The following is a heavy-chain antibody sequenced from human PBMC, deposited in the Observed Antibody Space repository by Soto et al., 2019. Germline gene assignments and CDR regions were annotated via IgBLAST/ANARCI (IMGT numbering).Heavy chain of an antibody. Sequence: SQTLSLTCAISGDIVSSNSAAWNWIRQSPSRGLEWLGRTYYRSKWYNDYAVSVKSRITINPDTSKNQFSLQLNSVTPEDTAVYYCARAQYSSGWYGDWFDPWGQGTLVTVSS. D-gene: IGHD6-19*01. CDR2: TYYRSKWYN. CDR3: ARAQYSSGWYGDWFDP. J-gene: IGHJ5*02. V-gene: IGHV6-1*01. CDR1: GDIVSSNSAA.